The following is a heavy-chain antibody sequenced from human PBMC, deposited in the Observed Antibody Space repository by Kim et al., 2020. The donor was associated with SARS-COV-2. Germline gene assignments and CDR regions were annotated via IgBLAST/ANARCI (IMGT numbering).Heavy chain of an antibody. Sequence: GGSLRLSCAVSGFSISRSWMNWVRRAPGKGLEWVATINEDGSAKLYVDSVKGRFTISRDNAKNSLDLQMNSLKVEDAAVYYCATTLRHGPSWGRETL. J-gene: IGHJ5*02. V-gene: IGHV3-7*01. CDR2: INEDGSAK. CDR1: GFSISRSW. CDR3: ATTLRHGPS. D-gene: IGHD1-1*01.